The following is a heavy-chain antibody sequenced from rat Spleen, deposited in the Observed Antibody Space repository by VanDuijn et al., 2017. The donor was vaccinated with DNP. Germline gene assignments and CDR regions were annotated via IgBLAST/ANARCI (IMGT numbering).Heavy chain of an antibody. CDR3: ARLSYYSDY. V-gene: IGHV5-25*01. J-gene: IGHJ2*01. CDR1: GFTFSNYD. CDR2: ISPSGGST. D-gene: IGHD1-12*01. Sequence: EVQLVESGGGLVQPGRSLKLSCAASGFTFSNYDMAWVRQAPTKGLEWVASISPSGGSTYYRDSVKGRFTVSRDNAKSSLYLQMDSLRSEDTATYYCARLSYYSDYWGQGVMVTVSS.